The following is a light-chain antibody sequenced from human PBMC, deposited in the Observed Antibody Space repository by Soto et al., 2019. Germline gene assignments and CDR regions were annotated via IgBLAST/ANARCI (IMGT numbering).Light chain of an antibody. J-gene: IGKJ5*01. CDR3: QQRSNWPPIT. Sequence: DIVLRQSPATLSLSPGERATLSCRASQSVSSYLAWYQQKPGQAPRLLIYDASNRATGIPARFSGSGSGTDFTLTISSLEPEDFAVYYCQQRSNWPPITFGQGTRLEIK. V-gene: IGKV3-11*01. CDR1: QSVSSY. CDR2: DAS.